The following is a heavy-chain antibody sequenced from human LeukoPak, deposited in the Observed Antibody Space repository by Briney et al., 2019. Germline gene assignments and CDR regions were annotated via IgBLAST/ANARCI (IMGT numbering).Heavy chain of an antibody. Sequence: ASVKVSCKVSGYTLTELSMHWVRQAPGKGLEWMGGFDPEDGETIYAQKFQGRVTITRDTSASTAYMELSSLRSEDTAVYYCASLGGSAFDPWGQGTLVTVSS. V-gene: IGHV1-24*01. J-gene: IGHJ5*02. CDR3: ASLGGSAFDP. CDR1: GYTLTELS. D-gene: IGHD3-3*01. CDR2: FDPEDGET.